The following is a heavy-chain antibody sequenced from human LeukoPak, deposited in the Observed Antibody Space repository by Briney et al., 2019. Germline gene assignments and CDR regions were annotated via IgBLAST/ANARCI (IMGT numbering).Heavy chain of an antibody. Sequence: SETLSLTCAVYGGSFSDYSWICIRQPPAKGLEWIGEINHRGGTNHNPPLTSRVIMSVDTSKNHFSLKVSSVTAADTAVYYCARVGYSYSINDRSRTGLGAYPTKYYYYMDVWGKGTTVTVSS. J-gene: IGHJ6*03. CDR1: GGSFSDYS. V-gene: IGHV4-34*01. CDR3: ARVGYSYSINDRSRTGLGAYPTKYYYYMDV. D-gene: IGHD5-18*01. CDR2: INHRGGT.